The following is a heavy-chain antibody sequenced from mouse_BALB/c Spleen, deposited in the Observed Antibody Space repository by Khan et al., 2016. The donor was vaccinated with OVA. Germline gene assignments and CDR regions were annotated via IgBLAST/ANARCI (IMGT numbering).Heavy chain of an antibody. Sequence: QVQLQQPGAELVRPGASVKLSCKASGYSFTSYWLNWVKQRPGQGLEWIGLIHPSDSETRLNQKFKDKATLTVDKSSSTAFMPISSPTTEDSAFYYCARGTTASYWYFDVWGAGTTVTVSS. CDR3: ARGTTASYWYFDV. CDR1: GYSFTSYW. J-gene: IGHJ1*01. CDR2: IHPSDSET. V-gene: IGHV1S82*01. D-gene: IGHD1-2*01.